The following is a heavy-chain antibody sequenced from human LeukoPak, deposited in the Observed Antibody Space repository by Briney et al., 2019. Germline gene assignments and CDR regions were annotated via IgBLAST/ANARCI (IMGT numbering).Heavy chain of an antibody. CDR3: AKGPAGCSGGSCCDAFGI. Sequence: GGSLRLSCAASGFTFSSYAMSWVRQAPGKGLEWVSAISGSGGSTYYADSVKGRFTISRDNSKNTLYLQMNSLRAEDTAVYYCAKGPAGCSGGSCCDAFGIWGQGTMVTVSS. D-gene: IGHD2-15*01. CDR2: ISGSGGST. J-gene: IGHJ3*02. CDR1: GFTFSSYA. V-gene: IGHV3-23*01.